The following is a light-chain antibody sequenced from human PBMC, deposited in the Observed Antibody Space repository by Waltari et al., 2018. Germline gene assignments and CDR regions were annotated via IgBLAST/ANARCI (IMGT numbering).Light chain of an antibody. Sequence: DVQMTQSPSTLSASVGARVAITCRASQSINDYLAWYQQKPGKAPKLLIYKASTLQSGAPSRFGGSGSGTEFTLTISSLQPDDFATYYCHQYDSFSTFGQGTIVEIK. CDR1: QSINDY. CDR3: HQYDSFST. V-gene: IGKV1-5*03. CDR2: KAS. J-gene: IGKJ1*01.